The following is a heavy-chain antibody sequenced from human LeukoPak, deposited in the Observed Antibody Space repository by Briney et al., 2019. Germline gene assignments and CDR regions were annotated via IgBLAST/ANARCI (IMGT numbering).Heavy chain of an antibody. J-gene: IGHJ6*03. D-gene: IGHD6-13*01. V-gene: IGHV3-20*04. CDR2: TNRRGDIT. CDR3: AKDSLAAAASYYYYYMDV. Sequence: GGSLRLSCAASGYTFGDYGMSWVRQVPGKGLEWVSGTNRRGDITGYADFVKGRFTISRDNSKNSLYLQMNSLRAEDTALYYCAKDSLAAAASYYYYYMDVWGKGTTVTVSS. CDR1: GYTFGDYG.